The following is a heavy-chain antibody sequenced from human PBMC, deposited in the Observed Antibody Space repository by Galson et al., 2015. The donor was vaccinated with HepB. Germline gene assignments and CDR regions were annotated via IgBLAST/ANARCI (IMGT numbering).Heavy chain of an antibody. V-gene: IGHV6-1*01. Sequence: CAISGDSVSSNSAAWNWIRQSPSRGLEWLGRTYYRSKWYNDYAVSVKSRIAINPDTSKNQFSLHLNSVTPEDTAVYYCARAYCISASCPNRLDPWGQGTLVTVSS. CDR1: GDSVSSNSAA. CDR2: TYYRSKWYN. CDR3: ARAYCISASCPNRLDP. J-gene: IGHJ5*02. D-gene: IGHD2-2*01.